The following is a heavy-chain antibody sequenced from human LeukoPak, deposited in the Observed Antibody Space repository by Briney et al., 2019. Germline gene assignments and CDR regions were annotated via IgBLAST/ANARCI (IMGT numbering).Heavy chain of an antibody. J-gene: IGHJ6*03. CDR3: ARGRLRLVTEGYYYYMDV. D-gene: IGHD3-16*01. CDR1: GGSFSGYY. CDR2: INHSGST. Sequence: SETLSLTCAVYGGSFSGYYWSWIRQPPGKGLEWIGEINHSGSTNYNPSLKSRVTISVDTSKNQFSLKLSSVTAADTAVYYCARGRLRLVTEGYYYYMDVWGKGTTVTVSS. V-gene: IGHV4-34*01.